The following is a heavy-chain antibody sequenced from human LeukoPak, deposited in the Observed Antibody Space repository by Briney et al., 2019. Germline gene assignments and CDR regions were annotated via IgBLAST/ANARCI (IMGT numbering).Heavy chain of an antibody. J-gene: IGHJ4*02. V-gene: IGHV3-23*01. D-gene: IGHD1-26*01. CDR1: GFSFSSYA. CDR3: TRDLDWELLSTADDY. CDR2: ISGNGGST. Sequence: GGSLRLSCAASGFSFSSYAMTWVRQAPGKGLEWVSLISGNGGSTYYADSVKGRFTISRDNSKNTLLLQMNSLRAEDTAVYYCTRDLDWELLSTADDYWGQGTLVNVSS.